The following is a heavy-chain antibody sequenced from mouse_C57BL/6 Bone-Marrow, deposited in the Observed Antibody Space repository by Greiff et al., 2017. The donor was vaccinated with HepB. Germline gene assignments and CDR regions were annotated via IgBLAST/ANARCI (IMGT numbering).Heavy chain of an antibody. D-gene: IGHD6-1*01. CDR3: ARGSVSRDY. J-gene: IGHJ2*01. CDR2: IDPADSNT. CDR1: GYTFTSYW. V-gene: IGHV1-50*01. Sequence: QVQLQQPGAELVKPGASVKLSCKASGYTFTSYWMQWVKQRPGQGLEWIGEIDPADSNTNYNQKFKGKATLTVDTSSSTAYMQLSRLTSEDSAVYYWARGSVSRDYWGQGTTLIVSS.